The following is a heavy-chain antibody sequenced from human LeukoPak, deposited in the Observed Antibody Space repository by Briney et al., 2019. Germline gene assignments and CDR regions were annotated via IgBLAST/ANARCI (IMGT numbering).Heavy chain of an antibody. J-gene: IGHJ3*02. V-gene: IGHV3-7*01. D-gene: IGHD3-22*01. CDR2: IKTDGYDK. CDR1: GFTFSSYW. Sequence: PGGSLRLSCAASGFTFSSYWMAWVRQAPGKGLEWVANIKTDGYDKYYVDSLKGRFTISRDNAKNSLYLQMNSLRAEDTAVYYCARAHNYDSLLAFDIWGQGTMVTVSS. CDR3: ARAHNYDSLLAFDI.